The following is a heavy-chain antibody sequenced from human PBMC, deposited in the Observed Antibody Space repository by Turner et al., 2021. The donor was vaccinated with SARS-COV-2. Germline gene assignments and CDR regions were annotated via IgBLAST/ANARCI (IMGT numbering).Heavy chain of an antibody. CDR1: GFTFSSYG. Sequence: QVQLVESGGGVVQPGRSLRLSCAASGFTFSSYGMHWVRQAPGKGLEWVAVISYDGSNKYYADSVKGRFTISRDNSKNTLYLQMNSLRAEDTAVFYCAKVGYSYAYPNHYFDYWGQGTLVTVSS. CDR3: AKVGYSYAYPNHYFDY. J-gene: IGHJ4*02. CDR2: ISYDGSNK. V-gene: IGHV3-30*18. D-gene: IGHD5-18*01.